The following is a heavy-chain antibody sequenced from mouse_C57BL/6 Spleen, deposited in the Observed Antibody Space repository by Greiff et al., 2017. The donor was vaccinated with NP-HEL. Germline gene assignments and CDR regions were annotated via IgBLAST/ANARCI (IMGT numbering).Heavy chain of an antibody. D-gene: IGHD2-5*01. CDR1: GYTFTDYY. CDR2: INPNNGGT. Sequence: EVQLQQSGPELVKPGASVKISCKASGYTFTDYYMNWVKQSHGKSLEWIGDINPNNGGTSYNQKFKGKATLTVDKSSSTAYMELRSLTSEDSAVYYCARKCYSNYDYFDYWGQGTTLTVSS. CDR3: ARKCYSNYDYFDY. J-gene: IGHJ2*01. V-gene: IGHV1-26*01.